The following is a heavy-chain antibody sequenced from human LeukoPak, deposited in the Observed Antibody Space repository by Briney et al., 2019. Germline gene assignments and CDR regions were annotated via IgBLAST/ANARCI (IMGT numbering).Heavy chain of an antibody. V-gene: IGHV3-23*01. J-gene: IGHJ4*02. CDR3: AKDAVGYAYASGYYFDS. CDR1: GFTFSSYA. Sequence: PGGSLRLSCAASGFTFSSYAMSWVRQAPGKGLEWVSVISGSGDSTHYADSVKGRFTLSRDNSKNTLYLQMNSLGPEDTAVYYCAKDAVGYAYASGYYFDSWGQGTLVTVSS. D-gene: IGHD3-10*01. CDR2: ISGSGDST.